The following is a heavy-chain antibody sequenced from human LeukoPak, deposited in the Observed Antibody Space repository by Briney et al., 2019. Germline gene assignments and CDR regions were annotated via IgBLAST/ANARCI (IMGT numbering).Heavy chain of an antibody. J-gene: IGHJ2*01. Sequence: PSETLSLTRTVSGDSISSYYWNWIRQPPGKGLEWIGNINYSGSTDYNPSLKSRVTISVDTSKNQISLRLSSVTAADTAVYHCARDKGPYWYFDLWGRGTLVTVSS. CDR2: INYSGST. CDR1: GDSISSYY. V-gene: IGHV4-59*01. CDR3: ARDKGPYWYFDL.